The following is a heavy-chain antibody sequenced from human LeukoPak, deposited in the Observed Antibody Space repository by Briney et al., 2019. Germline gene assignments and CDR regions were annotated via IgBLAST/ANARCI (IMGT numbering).Heavy chain of an antibody. J-gene: IGHJ3*02. CDR3: ASGNTGYDRDSFDI. Sequence: SETLSLTCAVSGGSISSGGYSWSWVRQPPGEGLEWVGYIYHSGSTYYNPSLQSRVTISLNRSKNQFSLKLSSMTAADTAVYYCASGNTGYDRDSFDIWGQGTMVTVSS. D-gene: IGHD5-12*01. CDR2: IYHSGST. CDR1: GGSISSGGYS. V-gene: IGHV4-30-2*01.